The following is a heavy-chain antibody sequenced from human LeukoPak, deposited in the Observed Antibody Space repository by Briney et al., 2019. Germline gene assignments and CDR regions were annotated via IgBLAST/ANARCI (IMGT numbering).Heavy chain of an antibody. J-gene: IGHJ4*02. D-gene: IGHD1-26*01. Sequence: AASVKVSCKASGGTFSSYAISWVRQAPGQGLEWMGGIIPIFGTANYAQKFQGRVTITTDESTSTAYMELSSLRSEDTAVYYCAGDRSYSGSSTHIDYWGQGTLVTVSS. CDR1: GGTFSSYA. CDR3: AGDRSYSGSSTHIDY. CDR2: IIPIFGTA. V-gene: IGHV1-69*05.